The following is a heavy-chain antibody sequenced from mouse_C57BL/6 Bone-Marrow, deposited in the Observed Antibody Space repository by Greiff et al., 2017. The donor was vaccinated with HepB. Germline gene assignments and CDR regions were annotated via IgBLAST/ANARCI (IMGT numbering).Heavy chain of an antibody. J-gene: IGHJ1*03. CDR2: ISDGGSYT. CDR3: ARLYGSSAYWCFGV. CDR1: GFTFSSYS. V-gene: IGHV5-4*01. D-gene: IGHD1-1*01. Sequence: EVQLVESGGGLVKPGASLKFSCAASGFTFSSYSMSWVRQTPEKRLEWVATISDGGSYTYYPANVKGRITISRDNAKNNLYLQMSQLKSEDTAVYCCARLYGSSAYWCFGVWGTGTTVTVSS.